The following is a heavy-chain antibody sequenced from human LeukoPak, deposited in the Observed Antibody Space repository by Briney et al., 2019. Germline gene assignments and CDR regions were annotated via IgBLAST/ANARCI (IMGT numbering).Heavy chain of an antibody. V-gene: IGHV4-4*07. J-gene: IGHJ6*03. CDR3: ARGDYYYYMDV. Sequence: SETLSLTCTVSGGSISGNYWNWIRQPAGEGLQWIGRIYTSGTTNYSPSLKSRVTMSVDTSKTQFSLKLSSVAAADTAVYYCARGDYYYYMDVWGKGTTVTVSS. CDR2: IYTSGTT. CDR1: GGSISGNY.